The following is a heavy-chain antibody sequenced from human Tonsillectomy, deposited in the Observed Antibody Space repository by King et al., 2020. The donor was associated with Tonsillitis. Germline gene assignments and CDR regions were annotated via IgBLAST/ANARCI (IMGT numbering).Heavy chain of an antibody. CDR1: GFTFSNYV. J-gene: IGHJ6*02. CDR3: ARDSTDPDSSGWQTYYYGMDV. D-gene: IGHD6-19*01. CDR2: IWYDGSHK. V-gene: IGHV3-33*01. Sequence: QLVQSGGGVVQPGRSLRLSCAASGFTFSNYVIHWVRQAPGNGLEWVALIWYDGSHKYYVESVKGRFTISRDNSKNKLYLQLNSLRAEDTALYYWARDSTDPDSSGWQTYYYGMDVWGQGTTVTVPS.